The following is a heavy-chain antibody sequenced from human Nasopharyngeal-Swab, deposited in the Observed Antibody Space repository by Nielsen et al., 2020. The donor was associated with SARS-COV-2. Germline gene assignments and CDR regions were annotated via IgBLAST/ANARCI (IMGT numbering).Heavy chain of an antibody. D-gene: IGHD3-10*01. V-gene: IGHV1-46*01. J-gene: IGHJ4*02. CDR2: INPSGGSA. Sequence: ASVKVSCKASGYSFTSYHMYWVRQAPGQGLEWMGIINPSGGSATYAQRFQAKVTMTRDTSTSTVFMELSSLKSEDTAVYYCARDRYGSGSFLGYWGQGTLVTVSS. CDR3: ARDRYGSGSFLGY. CDR1: GYSFTSYH.